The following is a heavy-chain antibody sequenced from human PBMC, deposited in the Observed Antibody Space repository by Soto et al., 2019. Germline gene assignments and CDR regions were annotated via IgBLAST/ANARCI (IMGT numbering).Heavy chain of an antibody. CDR3: ARDGRRYITIFGVVIPSESYYYMDV. D-gene: IGHD3-3*01. CDR2: IKQDGSEE. CDR1: GFTFSSYW. J-gene: IGHJ6*03. V-gene: IGHV3-7*01. Sequence: EVQLVESGGGLVQPGGSLRLSCAASGFTFSSYWMSWVRQAPGKGLEWVANIKQDGSEEYYVDSVKGRFTISRDNAKNSLYLQMTSLRAEDMAVYYCARDGRRYITIFGVVIPSESYYYMDVWGKGTTVTVSS.